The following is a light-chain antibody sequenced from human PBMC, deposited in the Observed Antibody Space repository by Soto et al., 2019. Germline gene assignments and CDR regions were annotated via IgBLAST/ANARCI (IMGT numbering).Light chain of an antibody. CDR3: QSYDSSLRGYV. V-gene: IGLV1-40*01. CDR1: ASNIGAGYD. J-gene: IGLJ1*01. Sequence: QSVLTQPPSVSGAPGQRVTIPCTGRASNIGAGYDVNWYQQLPETAPKLLIYGNNNRPSGVPDRFSGSKSGTSASLAITGLQAEDEADYYCQSYDSSLRGYVFGTGTKLTVL. CDR2: GNN.